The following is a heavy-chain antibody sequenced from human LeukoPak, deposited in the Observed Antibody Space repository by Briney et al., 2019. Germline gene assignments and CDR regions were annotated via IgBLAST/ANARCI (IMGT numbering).Heavy chain of an antibody. CDR1: GFTFSSYW. CDR3: ARSLGRLQSPVFDY. CDR2: IKQDGSEK. J-gene: IGHJ4*02. Sequence: PGGSLRLSCAASGFTFSSYWMSWVRQAPGKGLEWVANIKQDGSEKYYVDSVKGRFTISRDNAKNSLYLQINSLRAEDTAVYCCARSLGRLQSPVFDYWGQGTLVTVSS. D-gene: IGHD5-24*01. V-gene: IGHV3-7*01.